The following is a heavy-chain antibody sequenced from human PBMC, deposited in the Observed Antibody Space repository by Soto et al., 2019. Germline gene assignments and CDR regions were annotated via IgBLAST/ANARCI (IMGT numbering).Heavy chain of an antibody. CDR2: IIPIFGTA. CDR3: ARGPAEATLTGRYNWNTRKDQPPFDS. V-gene: IGHV1-69*01. CDR1: GGTFSSYA. J-gene: IGHJ4*02. D-gene: IGHD1-1*01. Sequence: QVQLVQSGAEVKKPGSSVKVSCKASGGTFSSYAISWVRQAPGQGLEWMGGIIPIFGTANYAQKFQGRVTITADESTSTAYMELSSLRSEDTAVYYCARGPAEATLTGRYNWNTRKDQPPFDSWGQGTLVTVS.